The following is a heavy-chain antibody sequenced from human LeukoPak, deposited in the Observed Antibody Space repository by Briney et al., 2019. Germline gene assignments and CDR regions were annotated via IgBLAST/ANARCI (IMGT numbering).Heavy chain of an antibody. CDR3: ARDLKAVAKYNWFDP. CDR1: GYTFTSYD. J-gene: IGHJ5*02. CDR2: ISAYNGNT. Sequence: ASVEVSCKASGYTFTSYDINWVRQATGQGLEWMGWISAYNGNTNYAQKLQGRVTMTTDTSTSTAYMELRSLRSDDTAVYYCARDLKAVAKYNWFDPWGQGTLVTVSS. V-gene: IGHV1-18*01. D-gene: IGHD6-19*01.